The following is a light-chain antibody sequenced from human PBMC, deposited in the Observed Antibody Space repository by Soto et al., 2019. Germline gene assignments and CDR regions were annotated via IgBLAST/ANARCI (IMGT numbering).Light chain of an antibody. CDR1: SSDVGGYNY. Sequence: QSVLTQPASVSGSPGQSITISCTGTSSDVGGYNYVFWYQQHPGKAPKLMIYEVSNRPSGVSSRFSGSKSGNAASLTISRLQAEDEADYYCCSYTTGSTLVFGTGTKVTVL. V-gene: IGLV2-14*01. CDR2: EVS. CDR3: CSYTTGSTLV. J-gene: IGLJ1*01.